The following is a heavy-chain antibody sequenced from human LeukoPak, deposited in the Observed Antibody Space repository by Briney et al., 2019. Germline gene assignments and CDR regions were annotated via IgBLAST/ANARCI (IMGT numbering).Heavy chain of an antibody. CDR3: ARDMDGIAAAGSAFDI. J-gene: IGHJ3*02. CDR1: GGSISSYY. D-gene: IGHD6-13*01. CDR2: IYTSGST. Sequence: SETLSLTCTVSGGSISSYYWSWIRQPAGKGLEWIGRIYTSGSTNYNPSLKSRVTMSVDTSKNQFSLKLSSVTAADTAVYYCARDMDGIAAAGSAFDIWGRGTMVTVSS. V-gene: IGHV4-4*07.